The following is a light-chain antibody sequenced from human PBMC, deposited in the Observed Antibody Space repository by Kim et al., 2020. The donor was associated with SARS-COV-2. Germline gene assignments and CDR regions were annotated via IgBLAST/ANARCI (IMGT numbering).Light chain of an antibody. CDR2: GAS. Sequence: IVLTQSPGTLSLSPGESATLSCRVSQSVTNHLAWYQQKPDQAPRLLIYGASSRATGIPDRFSGSGSGTDFTLTISRLETEDFAVYHCQQYGNSPYTFGQGTKLEIK. CDR3: QQYGNSPYT. V-gene: IGKV3-20*01. J-gene: IGKJ2*01. CDR1: QSVTNH.